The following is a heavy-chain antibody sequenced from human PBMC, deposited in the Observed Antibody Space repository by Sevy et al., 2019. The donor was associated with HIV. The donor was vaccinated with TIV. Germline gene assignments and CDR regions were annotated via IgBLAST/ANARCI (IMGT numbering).Heavy chain of an antibody. J-gene: IGHJ3*02. CDR1: GFTFSSYA. V-gene: IGHV3-23*01. CDR2: ISGSGGST. D-gene: IGHD2-15*01. CDR3: SSPRYCSGGSCYLEAFDI. Sequence: GGSLRLSCAASGFTFSSYAMSWVRQAPGKGLEWVSAISGSGGSTYYADSVKGRFTISRDNSKNTLYLQMNSLGAEDTAVYYCSSPRYCSGGSCYLEAFDIWGQGTMVTVSS.